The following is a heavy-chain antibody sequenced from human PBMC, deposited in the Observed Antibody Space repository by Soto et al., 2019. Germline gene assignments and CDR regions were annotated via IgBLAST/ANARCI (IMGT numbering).Heavy chain of an antibody. J-gene: IGHJ6*02. CDR2: IIPIFGTA. V-gene: IGHV1-69*06. CDR1: GGTFSSYA. Sequence: QVQLVQSGAEVKKPGSSVKVSCKASGGTFSSYAISWLRQAPGQGLEWMGGIIPIFGTANYAQKCQGRVTITEDKSTSTAYKELSRLRSEDTAVYYCASCAVTTHGCCYYYGMDVWGQGTTVTVSS. D-gene: IGHD4-17*01. CDR3: ASCAVTTHGCCYYYGMDV.